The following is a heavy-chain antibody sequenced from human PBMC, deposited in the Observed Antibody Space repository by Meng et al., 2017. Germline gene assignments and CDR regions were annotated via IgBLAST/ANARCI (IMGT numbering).Heavy chain of an antibody. D-gene: IGHD1-1*01. CDR2: ISYDGSNK. Sequence: GASLKISCAASGFTFSSYAMHWVRQAPGRGLGWVAVISYDGSNKYYADSVKGRFTISRDNSKTTLYLQMTSLRAEDTAVYYCAGELVELERRGHYSGVDVWGQGTTVTVSS. J-gene: IGHJ6*02. CDR3: AGELVELERRGHYSGVDV. CDR1: GFTFSSYA. V-gene: IGHV3-30*01.